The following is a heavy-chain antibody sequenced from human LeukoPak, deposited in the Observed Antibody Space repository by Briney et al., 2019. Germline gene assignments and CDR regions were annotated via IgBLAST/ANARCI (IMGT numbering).Heavy chain of an antibody. Sequence: GESLKISCKVSGYIFANYLIGGLRQMPVKGLEWMGIIYPGDSDTRYSPSFQGQVTMSADKSISTAYLQWSSLKASDTAMYYCARFTATSSPRYAFDYWGQGTLVTVSS. CDR1: GYIFANYL. CDR2: IYPGDSDT. D-gene: IGHD2-2*01. J-gene: IGHJ4*02. V-gene: IGHV5-51*01. CDR3: ARFTATSSPRYAFDY.